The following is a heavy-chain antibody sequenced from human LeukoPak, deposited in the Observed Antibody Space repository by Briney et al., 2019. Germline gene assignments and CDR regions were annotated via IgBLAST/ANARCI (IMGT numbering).Heavy chain of an antibody. CDR3: ARDHPTVTKASYYYYGMDV. V-gene: IGHV1-8*01. Sequence: ASVKVSCKASGYTFTSYDINWVRQATGQGLEWMGWMNPNSGNTGYARKFQGRVTMTRNTSISTAYMELSSLRSEDTAVYYCARDHPTVTKASYYYYGMDVWGQGTTVTVSS. CDR1: GYTFTSYD. CDR2: MNPNSGNT. D-gene: IGHD4-17*01. J-gene: IGHJ6*02.